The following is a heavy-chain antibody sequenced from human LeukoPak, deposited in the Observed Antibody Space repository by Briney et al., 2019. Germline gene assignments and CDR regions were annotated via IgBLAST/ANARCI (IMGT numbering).Heavy chain of an antibody. CDR1: GFTFSSYS. CDR3: AKDPADIVVVPAAIGYYYYYMDV. J-gene: IGHJ6*03. V-gene: IGHV3-30*02. Sequence: PGGSLRLSCAASGFTFSSYSMNWVRQAPGKGLEWVAFIRYDGSNKYYADSVKGRFTISRDNSKNTLYLQMNSLRAEDTAVYYCAKDPADIVVVPAAIGYYYYYMDVWGKGTTVTVSS. D-gene: IGHD2-2*02. CDR2: IRYDGSNK.